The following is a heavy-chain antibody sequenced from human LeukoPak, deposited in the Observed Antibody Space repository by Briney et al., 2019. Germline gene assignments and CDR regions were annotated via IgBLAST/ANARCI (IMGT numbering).Heavy chain of an antibody. CDR3: ARDKWGSEAPLGYFDY. D-gene: IGHD2-15*01. J-gene: IGHJ4*02. Sequence: PGGSLRLSCTTSGFTFGDYAMNWVRQAPGKGLEWLGFIRSKTYGGTTEYAASVKGRFTISRDGFKSIAYLQMNTLKTEDTAVYYCARDKWGSEAPLGYFDYWGQGTLVTVSS. V-gene: IGHV3-49*04. CDR2: IRSKTYGGTT. CDR1: GFTFGDYA.